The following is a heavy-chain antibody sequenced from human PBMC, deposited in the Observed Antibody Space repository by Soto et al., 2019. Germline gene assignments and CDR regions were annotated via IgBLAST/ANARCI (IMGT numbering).Heavy chain of an antibody. CDR3: ARRERYSGSPGWFDP. J-gene: IGHJ5*02. V-gene: IGHV4-39*01. CDR1: GGSISIVTYY. D-gene: IGHD3-9*01. CDR2: VYYNENT. Sequence: SSETLSLTCSVSGGSISIVTYYWCWIRQPPGKVLEWIGTVYYNENTYYNPSLNSRVTITVATAKNQFALNLRSVTAADTAMYFCARRERYSGSPGWFDPWGPGTLVTVSS.